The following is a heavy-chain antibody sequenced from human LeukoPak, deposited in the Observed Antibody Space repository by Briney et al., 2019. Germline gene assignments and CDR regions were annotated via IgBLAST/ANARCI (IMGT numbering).Heavy chain of an antibody. CDR2: IYTSGST. CDR3: ARDLTIFGVVPHLYMDV. Sequence: KSSETLSLTCTVSGGSISSGSYYWSWIRQPAGKGLEWIGRIYTSGSTNYNPSLKSRVTISVDTSKNQFSLKLSSVTAADTAVYYCARDLTIFGVVPHLYMDVWGKGTTVTVSS. D-gene: IGHD3-3*01. J-gene: IGHJ6*03. V-gene: IGHV4-61*02. CDR1: GGSISSGSYY.